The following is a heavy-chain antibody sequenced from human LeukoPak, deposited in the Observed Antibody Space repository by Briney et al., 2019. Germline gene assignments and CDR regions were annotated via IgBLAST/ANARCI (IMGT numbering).Heavy chain of an antibody. CDR2: INAGNGNT. CDR3: ARVAVVPAAIRGRSWFDP. V-gene: IGHV1-3*01. CDR1: GYTFTSYA. J-gene: IGHJ5*02. D-gene: IGHD2-2*02. Sequence: ASVKVSCKASGYTFTSYAMHWVRQAPGQRLEWMGWINAGNGNTKYSQMFQGRVTITRDTSANTVYMELSSLRSEDTAVYYCARVAVVPAAIRGRSWFDPWGQGTLVTVSS.